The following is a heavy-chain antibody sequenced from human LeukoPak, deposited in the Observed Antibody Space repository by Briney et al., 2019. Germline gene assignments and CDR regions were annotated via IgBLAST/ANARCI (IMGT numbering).Heavy chain of an antibody. CDR2: ISWNSGSI. CDR1: GFTFDDYA. J-gene: IGHJ3*02. Sequence: GGSLRLSCAASGFTFDDYAMHWVRQAPGKGLEWVSGISWNSGSIGYADSVKGRFTISRDNAKNSLYLQMNSLRAEDTALYYCAKDTPPVGFEPWGDAFDIWGQGTMVTVSS. CDR3: AKDTPPVGFEPWGDAFDI. V-gene: IGHV3-9*01. D-gene: IGHD3-16*01.